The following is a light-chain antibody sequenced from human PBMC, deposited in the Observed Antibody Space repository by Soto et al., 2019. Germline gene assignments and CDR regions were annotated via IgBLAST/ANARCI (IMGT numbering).Light chain of an antibody. Sequence: TQSPATLSLSPGERATLSCRASQSIRTSLAWYQQKSCKPPRLVIYDSTLRANGVPDRFGGSRSGTEFTLTISSLQSEDFAVYYCQHHYNWPITFGQGTRLEIK. J-gene: IGKJ5*01. CDR2: DST. V-gene: IGKV3D-15*01. CDR3: QHHYNWPIT. CDR1: QSIRTS.